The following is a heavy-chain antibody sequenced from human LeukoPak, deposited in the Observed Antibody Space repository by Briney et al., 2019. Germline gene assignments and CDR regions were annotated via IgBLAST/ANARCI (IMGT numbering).Heavy chain of an antibody. V-gene: IGHV3-48*02. CDR1: GFTFGSSE. J-gene: IGHJ1*01. Sequence: GGSLRLSCAASGFTFGSSEINWMRQAPGKGAEWVSSIDGTSSNIHYADSVKGRFTISRDSVKILVYLQMNSLRDEDTAVYYCDYQGKWGQGTLVTVSS. CDR3: DYQGK. D-gene: IGHD5-12*01. CDR2: IDGTSSNI.